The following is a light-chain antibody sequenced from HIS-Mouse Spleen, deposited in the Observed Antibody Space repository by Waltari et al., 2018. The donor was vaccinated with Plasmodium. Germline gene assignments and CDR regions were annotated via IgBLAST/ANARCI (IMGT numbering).Light chain of an antibody. J-gene: IGKJ2*01. CDR1: QGISSY. Sequence: AIRMTQSPSSFSASTGDRVTITCRASQGISSYLAWYQQKPGKAPKLLIYAASTLQSGVPSRFSGSGSGTDFTLTISCLQPEDFATYYCQQSHTFGQGTKLEIK. CDR3: QQSHT. V-gene: IGKV1-8*01. CDR2: AAS.